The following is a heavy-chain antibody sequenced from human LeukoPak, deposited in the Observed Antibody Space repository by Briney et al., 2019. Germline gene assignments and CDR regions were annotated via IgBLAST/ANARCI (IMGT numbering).Heavy chain of an antibody. CDR2: IRYDGNNK. Sequence: PGGSLRLSCVASGFTFSSYGMHWVRQAPGKGLEWVAFIRYDGNNKYYADSVKGRFTISRDNSKNTLYLQMNSLRAEDTAVYYCAELGITMIGGVWGKGTTVTTSS. D-gene: IGHD3-10*02. CDR1: GFTFSSYG. V-gene: IGHV3-30*02. J-gene: IGHJ6*04. CDR3: AELGITMIGGV.